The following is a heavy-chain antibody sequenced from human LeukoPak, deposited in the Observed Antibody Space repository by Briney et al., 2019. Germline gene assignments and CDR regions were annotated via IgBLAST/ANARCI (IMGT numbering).Heavy chain of an antibody. V-gene: IGHV3-11*01. D-gene: IGHD3-22*01. CDR1: RFTFSDYY. CDR3: ARDRGPAGYLDY. Sequence: GGSLRLSCAGSRFTFSDYYMSWIRQAPGKGLEWVSYISGSGTTILYADSVKGRFTISRDNAKNSVYLQMNSLRDEDTALYYCARDRGPAGYLDYWGQGTLVTVSS. CDR2: ISGSGTTI. J-gene: IGHJ4*02.